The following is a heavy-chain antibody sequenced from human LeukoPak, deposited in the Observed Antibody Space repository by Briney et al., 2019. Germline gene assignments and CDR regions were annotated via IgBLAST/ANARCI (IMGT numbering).Heavy chain of an antibody. CDR2: INHSGST. Sequence: PSETLSLTCAVYGGSFSGYYWSWIRQPPGKGLEWIGEINHSGSTNYNPSLKSRVAISVDTSKNQFSLKLSSVTAADTAVYYCARLRLGGLSTFDYWGQGTLVTVSS. CDR3: ARLRLGGLSTFDY. V-gene: IGHV4-34*01. CDR1: GGSFSGYY. J-gene: IGHJ4*02. D-gene: IGHD3-16*02.